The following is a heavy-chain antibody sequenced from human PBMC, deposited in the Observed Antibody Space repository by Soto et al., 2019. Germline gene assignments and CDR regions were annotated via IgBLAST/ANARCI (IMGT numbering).Heavy chain of an antibody. CDR3: SGAPNLYYFDY. CDR2: MTYSGRT. CDR1: GGSISRSGYY. Sequence: QLQESGPGLVKPSETLSLTCTVSGGSISRSGYYWGWIRQPPGKGLEWIGFMTYSGRTYYNPSLKSRVSISVDMSKNHFSLNLSSVTATDTAVYYCSGAPNLYYFDYWGQGTLVIVSS. J-gene: IGHJ4*02. V-gene: IGHV4-39*02.